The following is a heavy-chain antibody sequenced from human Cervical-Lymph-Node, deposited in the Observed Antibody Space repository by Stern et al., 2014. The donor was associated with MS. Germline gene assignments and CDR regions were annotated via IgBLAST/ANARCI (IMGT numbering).Heavy chain of an antibody. D-gene: IGHD4/OR15-4a*01. CDR2: ISWDGVE. CDR1: GFTLRSTGVG. J-gene: IGHJ4*02. V-gene: IGHV2-5*02. Sequence: QVTLKESGPTLVKPTQTLTLTCTFSGFTLRSTGVGVGWIRQPPGKALEWLALISWDGVERYNPSLKTRLTITSDTARSLVVLTMTNMDPVDTATYYCARDMHPARVPFDYWGQGTLVTVSS. CDR3: ARDMHPARVPFDY.